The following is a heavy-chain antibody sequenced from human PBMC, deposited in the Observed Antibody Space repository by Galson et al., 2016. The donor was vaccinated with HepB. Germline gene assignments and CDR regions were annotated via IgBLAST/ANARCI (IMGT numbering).Heavy chain of an antibody. V-gene: IGHV3-21*03. D-gene: IGHD2-8*01. J-gene: IGHJ4*02. CDR1: GFTFSSYS. CDR2: ISSSSSYI. Sequence: SLRLSCAASGFTFSSYSMNWVRQAPGEGLEWVSSISSSSSYIFYAASVKGRFTISRDNAKNSLYLQMNGLKTEDTAVYYCTRVDIVLMVYAKLFDYWGQGTLVTVSS. CDR3: TRVDIVLMVYAKLFDY.